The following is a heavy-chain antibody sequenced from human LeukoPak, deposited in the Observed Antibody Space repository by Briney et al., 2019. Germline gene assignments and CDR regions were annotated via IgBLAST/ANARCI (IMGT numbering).Heavy chain of an antibody. CDR2: ISGNGINT. CDR3: ARGVSD. V-gene: IGHV3-23*01. D-gene: IGHD3-16*01. J-gene: IGHJ4*02. CDR1: GFTFSNYE. Sequence: PGGSLRLSCTASGFTFSNYEMNWVRQAPGKGLEWVSIISGNGINTYYADSVKGRFTISRDDSKNTLYLQMNSLRVDDTAIYYCARGVSDWGQGTLVTVAS.